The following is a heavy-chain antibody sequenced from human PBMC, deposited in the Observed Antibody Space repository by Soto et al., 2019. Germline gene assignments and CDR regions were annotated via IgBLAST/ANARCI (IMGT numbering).Heavy chain of an antibody. CDR2: MSYDGGNK. CDR3: AKDLSEIRYSGYEDSDY. Sequence: GGWLILSWAASGFTFSSDGMHWVRQAPGKGLEWVGVMSYDGGNKYYADSAKGRFTISRDNSKNTLYLQMNRMRAEDTAVYSCAKDLSEIRYSGYEDSDYWGQGTLVTVSS. J-gene: IGHJ4*02. CDR1: GFTFSSDG. V-gene: IGHV3-30*18. D-gene: IGHD5-12*01.